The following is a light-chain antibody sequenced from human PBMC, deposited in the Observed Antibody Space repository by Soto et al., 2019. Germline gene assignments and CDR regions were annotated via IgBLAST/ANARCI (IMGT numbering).Light chain of an antibody. J-gene: IGKJ4*01. CDR3: HQYNDWPFT. V-gene: IGKV3-15*01. Sequence: MLSPDTMSVSLGESATLSYRASQSSSTDLAWYRQKPGQAPRLLIYGASIRAPDIPARFSGSGSGTEFTLTISGLQSEDFAVYYCHQYNDWPFTFGEGTKVDIK. CDR2: GAS. CDR1: QSSSTD.